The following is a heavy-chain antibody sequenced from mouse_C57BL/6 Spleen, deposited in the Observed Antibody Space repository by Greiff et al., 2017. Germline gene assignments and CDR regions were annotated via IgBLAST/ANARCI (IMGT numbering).Heavy chain of an antibody. Sequence: EVQGVESGGDLVKPGGSLKLSCAASGFTFSSYGMSWVRQTPDKRLEWVATISSGGSYTYYPDSVKGRFTISRDNAKNTLYLQMSSLKSEDTAMYYCARHAELDYFDYWGQGTTLTVSS. D-gene: IGHD4-1*01. CDR1: GFTFSSYG. V-gene: IGHV5-6*01. CDR3: ARHAELDYFDY. J-gene: IGHJ2*01. CDR2: ISSGGSYT.